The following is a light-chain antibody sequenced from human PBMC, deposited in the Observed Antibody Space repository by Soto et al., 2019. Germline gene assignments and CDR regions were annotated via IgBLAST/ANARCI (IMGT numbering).Light chain of an antibody. J-gene: IGKJ2*01. CDR2: KAS. Sequence: DIQMTQSPSTVSASVGDRVTITCRASQSISSWLAWYQQKPGKAPKLLIYKASSLESGVPSRFSGSGSGTEFTLTISSLQPDDFATYYCQQYNIYSYTFGQGTKVEI. V-gene: IGKV1-5*03. CDR1: QSISSW. CDR3: QQYNIYSYT.